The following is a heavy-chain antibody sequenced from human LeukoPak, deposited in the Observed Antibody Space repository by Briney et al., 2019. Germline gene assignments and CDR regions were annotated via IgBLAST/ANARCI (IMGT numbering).Heavy chain of an antibody. CDR2: ISAYNGNT. Sequence: GESLKISCKGSGYSFTSYWISWVRQAPGQGLEWMGWISAYNGNTNYAQKLQGRVTMTTDTSTSTAYMELRSLRSDDTAVYYCASDSSGYRNWFDPWGQGTLVTVSS. J-gene: IGHJ5*02. D-gene: IGHD3-22*01. V-gene: IGHV1-18*04. CDR3: ASDSSGYRNWFDP. CDR1: GYSFTSYW.